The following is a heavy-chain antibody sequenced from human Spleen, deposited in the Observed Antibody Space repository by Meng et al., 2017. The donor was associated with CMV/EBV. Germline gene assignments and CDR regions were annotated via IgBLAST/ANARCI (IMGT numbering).Heavy chain of an antibody. CDR1: GYTLTSYY. Sequence: ASVKVSCKASGYTLTSYYMHWVRKAPGQGLEWVGIINPSGGSTSYAQRFQGRVTMTRDTSTSTVYMELTSLRSEDTAMYYCARESMEGRPRSGWLDSWGQGTLVTVSS. V-gene: IGHV1-46*01. CDR3: ARESMEGRPRSGWLDS. D-gene: IGHD6-6*01. CDR2: INPSGGST. J-gene: IGHJ5*01.